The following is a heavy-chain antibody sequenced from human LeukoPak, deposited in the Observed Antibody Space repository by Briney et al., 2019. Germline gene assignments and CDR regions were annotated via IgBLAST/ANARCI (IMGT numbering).Heavy chain of an antibody. CDR3: ARRGSRAAGGTPDLRY. J-gene: IGHJ4*02. Sequence: PSGTLSHTCAVSGDSISSSNWWSWVRQPPGKGLEWIGEIYHSGSTTYNPSLESRVTISMDKSKNQFSLKLSSVTAADTAVYYCARRGSRAAGGTPDLRYWGQGTLVTVSS. CDR1: GDSISSSNW. CDR2: IYHSGST. D-gene: IGHD6-13*01. V-gene: IGHV4-4*02.